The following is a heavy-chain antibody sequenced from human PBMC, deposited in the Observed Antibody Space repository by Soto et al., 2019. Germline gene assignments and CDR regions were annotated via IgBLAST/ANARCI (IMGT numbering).Heavy chain of an antibody. CDR3: ARGRTYYAP. D-gene: IGHD3-3*01. CDR1: GGSFSGYY. CDR2: INHSGST. Sequence: SETLSLTCAVYGGSFSGYYWSWIRQPPGKGLEWIGEINHSGSTNYNPSLKSRVTISIDTSKNQFSLKLTSVTAADTAVYFCARGRTYYAPWGRGTLVTVSS. J-gene: IGHJ5*02. V-gene: IGHV4-34*01.